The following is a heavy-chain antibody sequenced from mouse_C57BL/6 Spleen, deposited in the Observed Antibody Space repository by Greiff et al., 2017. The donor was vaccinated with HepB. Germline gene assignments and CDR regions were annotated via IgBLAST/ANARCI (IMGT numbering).Heavy chain of an antibody. J-gene: IGHJ3*01. Sequence: QVQLQQPGAELVRPGSSVKLSCKASGYTFTSYWMHWVKQRPIQGLEWIGNIDPSDSETHYNQKFKDKATLTVDKSSSTAYMQRSSLTSEDSAVYYCARLNYDYDAWFAYWGQGTLVTVSA. CDR1: GYTFTSYW. CDR2: IDPSDSET. V-gene: IGHV1-52*01. D-gene: IGHD2-4*01. CDR3: ARLNYDYDAWFAY.